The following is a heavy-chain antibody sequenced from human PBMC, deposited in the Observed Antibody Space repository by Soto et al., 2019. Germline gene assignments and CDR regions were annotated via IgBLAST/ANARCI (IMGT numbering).Heavy chain of an antibody. V-gene: IGHV3-30*18. CDR1: GFTFSTYA. CDR2: MSYDGSNK. D-gene: IGHD3-3*01. CDR3: AKDLVQYDFWSGQKRYGMDV. J-gene: IGHJ6*02. Sequence: GGSLRLSCAASGFTFSTYAMDWVRQAPGKGLEWVAVMSYDGSNKYYADSVKGRFTISRDNSKNALYLQMNSLRAEDTAVYYCAKDLVQYDFWSGQKRYGMDVWGQGTTVTVSS.